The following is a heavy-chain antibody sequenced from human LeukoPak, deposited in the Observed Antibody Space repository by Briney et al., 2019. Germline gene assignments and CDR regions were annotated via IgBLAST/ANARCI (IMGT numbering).Heavy chain of an antibody. CDR2: ISSSGSTI. J-gene: IGHJ4*02. V-gene: IGHV3-11*04. CDR1: GFTFSAYY. D-gene: IGHD6-13*01. Sequence: KAGRSLRLSCAASGFTFSAYYMSWIRQAPGKGLEWVSYISSSGSTINYADSVKGRFTISRDNTKNSLYLQMNSLRAEDTALYYCARQAGYTSRWSEYWGQGTLVTVSS. CDR3: ARQAGYTSRWSEY.